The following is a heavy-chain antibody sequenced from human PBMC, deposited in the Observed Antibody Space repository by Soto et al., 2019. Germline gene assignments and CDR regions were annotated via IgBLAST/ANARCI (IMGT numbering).Heavy chain of an antibody. J-gene: IGHJ4*02. CDR2: INPNSGGT. CDR1: GCTFSDYY. V-gene: IGHV1-2*02. Sequence: ASVKVSCKASGCTFSDYYIHWVRQAPGQGLEWMGWINPNSGGTKYAPKFQGGVTMTRDTSITTAYMELSRLRSGDTAVYYCAREPATAKPEGVDFWGQGTLVTVPQ. D-gene: IGHD1-1*01. CDR3: AREPATAKPEGVDF.